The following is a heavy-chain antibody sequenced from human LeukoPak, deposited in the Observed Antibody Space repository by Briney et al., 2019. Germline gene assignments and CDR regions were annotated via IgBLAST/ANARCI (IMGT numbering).Heavy chain of an antibody. V-gene: IGHV4-30-4*01. Sequence: SQTLSLTCTVSGGSISSGDYYWSWIRQPPGKDLEWIGYIYYSGSTYYNPSLKSRVTISVDTSKNQFSLKLSSVTAADTAVYYCALTYYYDSSGYYFDYWGQGTLVTVSS. CDR2: IYYSGST. D-gene: IGHD3-22*01. J-gene: IGHJ4*02. CDR3: ALTYYYDSSGYYFDY. CDR1: GGSISSGDYY.